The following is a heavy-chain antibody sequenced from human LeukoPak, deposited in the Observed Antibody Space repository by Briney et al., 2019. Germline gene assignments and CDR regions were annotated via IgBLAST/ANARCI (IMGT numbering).Heavy chain of an antibody. CDR3: ASRGFYYDFWSAADY. D-gene: IGHD3-3*01. J-gene: IGHJ4*02. CDR2: ISYDGSNK. V-gene: IGHV3-30*03. CDR1: GFTFSSYG. Sequence: GGSLRLSCAASGFTFSSYGMHWVRQAPGKGLERVAVISYDGSNKYYADSVKGRFTISRDNSKNTLYLQMNSLRAEDTAVYYCASRGFYYDFWSAADYWGQGTLVTVSS.